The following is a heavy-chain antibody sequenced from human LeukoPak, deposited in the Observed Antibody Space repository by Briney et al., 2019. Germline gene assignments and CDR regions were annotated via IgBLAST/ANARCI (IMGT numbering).Heavy chain of an antibody. CDR2: ISGSGGST. D-gene: IGHD3-22*01. V-gene: IGHV3-23*01. CDR3: AKDDIGSGCDY. CDR1: GFTFSNYA. Sequence: GGSLRLSCAASGFTFSNYAMSWVRQAPGKGLEWVSAISGSGGSTYYADSVKGRLTISRDNSKNTLYLQMNSLRAEDTAVYYCAKDDIGSGCDYWGQGTLVTVSS. J-gene: IGHJ4*02.